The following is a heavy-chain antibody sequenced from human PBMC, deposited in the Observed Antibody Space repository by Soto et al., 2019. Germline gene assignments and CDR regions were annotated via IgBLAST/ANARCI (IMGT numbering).Heavy chain of an antibody. D-gene: IGHD6-6*01. CDR2: IIPIRDRT. CDR1: RGTFNSYA. CDR3: ARTHSSSFERVFYYYGMDV. V-gene: IGHV1-69*06. J-gene: IGHJ6*02. Sequence: QVQLVQSGAEVKKPGSSVKVSCKASRGTFNSYAISWVRQAPGLGLEWMGGIIPIRDRTHFTQKFQDRVTITADKSTSTAYVELSSLRSEDTAIYVCARTHSSSFERVFYYYGMDVWGQGTTVTVSS.